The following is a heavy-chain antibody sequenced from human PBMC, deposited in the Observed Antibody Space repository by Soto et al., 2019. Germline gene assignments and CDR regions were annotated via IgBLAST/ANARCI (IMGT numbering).Heavy chain of an antibody. Sequence: APVNVSCKASGYTNTRYYMHRVHQAPGQGLEWMGIINPRGGSTSYAQKFQGRVTMTRDTSASTAYMELSSLRSEDTAVYYCASEAIAAAAVYGMDVWGQGTTVTVSS. CDR2: INPRGGST. CDR3: ASEAIAAAAVYGMDV. D-gene: IGHD6-13*01. J-gene: IGHJ6*02. V-gene: IGHV1-46*01. CDR1: GYTNTRYY.